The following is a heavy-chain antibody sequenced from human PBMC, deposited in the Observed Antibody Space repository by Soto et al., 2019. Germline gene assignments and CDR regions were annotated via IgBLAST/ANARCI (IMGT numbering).Heavy chain of an antibody. CDR1: GYTFTSYY. V-gene: IGHV1-46*01. CDR3: ARDRAWFDP. CDR2: INPTGGSA. Sequence: XSVKVSCKASGYTFTSYYMHWVRQAPGQGLEWMGIINPTGGSASYAQRFQGRVSMTRDKSTSTVYMELSSLTSEDTAVYYCARDRAWFDPWGQGNLVTVSS. J-gene: IGHJ5*02.